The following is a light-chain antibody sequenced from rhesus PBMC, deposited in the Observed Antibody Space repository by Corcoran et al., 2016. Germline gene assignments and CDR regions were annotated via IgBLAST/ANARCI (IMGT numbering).Light chain of an antibody. CDR1: QSLNNF. CDR3: LPGYSYPGT. V-gene: IGKV1-36*02. Sequence: DIQMTQSPSSLSASVGDRVTITCQASQSLNNFLSWYHQKPGKIPKPLFYRASCLQSGIPSRFSGSGSGTDYPLTISSLQPEDFATDYCLPGYSYPGTFGQGTKVEIK. CDR2: RAS. J-gene: IGKJ1*01.